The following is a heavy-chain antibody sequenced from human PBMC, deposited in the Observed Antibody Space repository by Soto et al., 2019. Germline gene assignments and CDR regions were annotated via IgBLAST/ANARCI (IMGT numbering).Heavy chain of an antibody. CDR2: IRLYSGDT. CDR1: GYIFINYG. D-gene: IGHD6-6*01. V-gene: IGHV1-18*01. J-gene: IGHJ4*02. CDR3: ARDRSSSDY. Sequence: QVQLVQSGGDVKKPGASVKVSCKASGYIFINYGISWVRQAPGQGLEWMGWIRLYSGDTDYAQKFQGRVTMTSDTSTSTVYMELRSLRSDDTAVYYCARDRSSSDYWGQGTRVTVSS.